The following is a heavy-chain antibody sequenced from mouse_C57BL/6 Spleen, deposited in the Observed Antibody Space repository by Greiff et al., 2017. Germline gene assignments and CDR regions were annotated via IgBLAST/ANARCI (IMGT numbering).Heavy chain of an antibody. J-gene: IGHJ3*01. CDR3: ARSYYSNSWFAY. V-gene: IGHV1-76*01. CDR2: IYPGSGNT. Sequence: VQLQQSGAELVRPGASVKLSCKASGYTFTDYYINWVKQRPGQGLEWIARIYPGSGNTYYNEKFKGKATLTAEKSSSTAYMQLSSLTSEDSAVXFCARSYYSNSWFAYWGQGTLVTVSA. CDR1: GYTFTDYY. D-gene: IGHD2-5*01.